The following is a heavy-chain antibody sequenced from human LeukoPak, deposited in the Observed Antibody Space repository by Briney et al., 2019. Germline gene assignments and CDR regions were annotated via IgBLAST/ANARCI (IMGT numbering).Heavy chain of an antibody. J-gene: IGHJ6*02. D-gene: IGHD5-18*01. CDR3: ARDGRGHILQLWLYGMDV. Sequence: PSETLSLTCAVYGGSFSGYYWSWIRQPPGKGLEWIGRIYTSGSTNYNPSLKSRVTMSVDTSKNQFSLKLSSVTAADTAVYYCARDGRGHILQLWLYGMDVWGQGTTVTVSS. V-gene: IGHV4-4*07. CDR2: IYTSGST. CDR1: GGSFSGYY.